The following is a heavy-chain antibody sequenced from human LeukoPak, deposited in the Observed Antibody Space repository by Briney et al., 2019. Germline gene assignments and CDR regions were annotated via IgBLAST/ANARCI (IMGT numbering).Heavy chain of an antibody. CDR2: IYYSGST. J-gene: IGHJ5*02. CDR1: GGSISSYY. Sequence: SETLSLTCTVSGGSISSYYWSWIRQPSGKGLEWIGYIYYSGSTNYNPSLKSRVTISVDTSKNQFSLKLSSVTAADTAVYNCARSGALELLYYHWGQGTLVTVSS. V-gene: IGHV4-59*01. CDR3: ARSGALELLYYH. D-gene: IGHD2-2*02.